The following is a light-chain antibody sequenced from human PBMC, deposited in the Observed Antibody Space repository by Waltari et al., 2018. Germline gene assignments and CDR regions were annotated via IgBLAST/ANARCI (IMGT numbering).Light chain of an antibody. V-gene: IGLV2-14*01. Sequence: QSALTQPASVSGSPGQSITIPCTGTSSDVGGYNYVSWNQQHPGKAPKLMIYEVSNRPSGVSNRFSGSKSGNTTSLTISGLQPEDEADYYCSSYASTITVVFGGGTKLTVL. CDR1: SSDVGGYNY. J-gene: IGLJ2*01. CDR3: SSYASTITVV. CDR2: EVS.